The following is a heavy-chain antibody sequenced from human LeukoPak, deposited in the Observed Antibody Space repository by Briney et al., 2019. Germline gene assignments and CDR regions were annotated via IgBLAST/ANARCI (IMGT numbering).Heavy chain of an antibody. CDR2: TYSGGGT. J-gene: IGHJ4*02. D-gene: IGHD3-10*01. CDR1: GFTVSSNY. CDR3: ARDPSLRITMVRGGRNDY. V-gene: IGHV3-53*01. Sequence: GGSLRLSCAASGFTVSSNYMSWVRQAPGKGLEWVSITYSGGGTYYADSVKGRFTISRDNSKNTLYLQMNSLRAEDTAVYYCARDPSLRITMVRGGRNDYWGQGTLVTVSS.